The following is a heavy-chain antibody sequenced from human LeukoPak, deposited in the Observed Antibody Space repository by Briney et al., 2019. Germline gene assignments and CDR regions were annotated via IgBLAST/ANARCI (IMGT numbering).Heavy chain of an antibody. J-gene: IGHJ2*01. V-gene: IGHV3-48*01. Sequence: GGSLRLSCAASGFTFSSYSMNWVRQAPGKGLEWVSYIRSSSSSLNYADSVKGRFTISRDNSENTLFLQMNNLGAEDTALYYCAKKRVITTPDAIDWYFDLWGRGTLVTVSS. D-gene: IGHD1-1*01. CDR3: AKKRVITTPDAIDWYFDL. CDR1: GFTFSSYS. CDR2: IRSSSSSL.